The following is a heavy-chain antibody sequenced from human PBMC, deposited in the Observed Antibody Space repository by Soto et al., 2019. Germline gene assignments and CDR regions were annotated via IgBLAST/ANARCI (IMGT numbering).Heavy chain of an antibody. CDR1: GYTFTRYG. CDR3: AKNGQPPYYYYGLDV. CDR2: ISGYNGDT. V-gene: IGHV1-18*01. Sequence: APLKVSCKSPGYTFTRYGISWVRQAPGQGLQWMGWISGYNGDTNYAQKFQGRVSMTIDTSTTTAYMELRSLTSDDTAVYYCAKNGQPPYYYYGLDVWGQGTKVTVSS. D-gene: IGHD2-8*01. J-gene: IGHJ6*02.